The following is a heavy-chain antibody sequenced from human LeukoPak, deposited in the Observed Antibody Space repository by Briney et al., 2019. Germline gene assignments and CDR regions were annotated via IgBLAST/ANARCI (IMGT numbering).Heavy chain of an antibody. CDR1: GFSFTNFW. V-gene: IGHV3-23*01. J-gene: IGHJ5*02. D-gene: IGHD3-22*01. CDR2: ISGSGGST. CDR3: AKDPVYYYDSSGRYNWFDP. Sequence: PGGSLRLSCAVFGFSFTNFWMSWVRQAPGEGLEWVSAISGSGGSTYYADSVKGRFTISRDNSKNTLYLQMNSLRAVDTAVYYCAKDPVYYYDSSGRYNWFDPWGQGTLVTVSS.